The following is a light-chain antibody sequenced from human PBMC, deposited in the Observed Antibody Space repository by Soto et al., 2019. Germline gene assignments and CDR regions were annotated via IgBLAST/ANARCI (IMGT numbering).Light chain of an antibody. CDR3: AAWDDSLNGPV. CDR2: YDD. J-gene: IGLJ2*01. Sequence: QAVVTQPPSVSEAPRQRVTISCSGSRSNIGNNAVNWYQQLPGKAPKLLIYYDDLLPSGVSDRFSGSKSGTSASLAISGLQSEDEADYYCAAWDDSLNGPVFGGGTKVTVL. V-gene: IGLV1-36*01. CDR1: RSNIGNNA.